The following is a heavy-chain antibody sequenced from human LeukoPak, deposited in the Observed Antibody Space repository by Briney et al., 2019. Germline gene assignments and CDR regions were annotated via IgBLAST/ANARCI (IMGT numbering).Heavy chain of an antibody. CDR3: ASSSSGSYGNYFDY. CDR1: GGSISSSSYY. Sequence: SETLSLTCTVSGGSISSSSYYWGWIRQPPGKGLEWIGSIYYSGSTYYNPSLKSRVTISVDTSKNQSSLKLSSVTAADTAVYYCASSSSGSYGNYFDYWGQGTLVTVSS. D-gene: IGHD1-26*01. V-gene: IGHV4-39*01. CDR2: IYYSGST. J-gene: IGHJ4*02.